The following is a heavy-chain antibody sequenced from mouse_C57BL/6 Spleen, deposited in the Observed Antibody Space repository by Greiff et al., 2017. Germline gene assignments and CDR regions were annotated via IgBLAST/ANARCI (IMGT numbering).Heavy chain of an antibody. D-gene: IGHD1-1*01. CDR3: ARSTVAPFDY. V-gene: IGHV1-26*01. CDR1: GYTFTDYY. Sequence: VQLQQSGPELVKPGASVKISCKASGYTFTDYYMNWVKQSHGKSLEWIGDINPNNGGTSYNQKFKGKATLTVDKSSSTAYMELRSLTSEDSAVXYCARSTVAPFDYWGQGTTLTVSS. J-gene: IGHJ2*01. CDR2: INPNNGGT.